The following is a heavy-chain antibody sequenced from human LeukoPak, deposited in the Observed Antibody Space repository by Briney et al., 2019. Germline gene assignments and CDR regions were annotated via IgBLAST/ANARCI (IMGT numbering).Heavy chain of an antibody. J-gene: IGHJ4*02. CDR1: GFTFSSYG. D-gene: IGHD6-13*01. Sequence: GRSLRLSCAASGFTFSSYGMHWVRQAPGKGLEWVAVISYDGSNKYYADSVKGRFTISRDNSKNSLYLQMNSLRTEDTALYYCAKDIGSSWTFDYWGQGTLVTVSS. CDR2: ISYDGSNK. V-gene: IGHV3-30*18. CDR3: AKDIGSSWTFDY.